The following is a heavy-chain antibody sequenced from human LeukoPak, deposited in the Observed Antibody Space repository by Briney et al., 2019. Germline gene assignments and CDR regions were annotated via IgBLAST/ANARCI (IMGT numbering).Heavy chain of an antibody. CDR1: GFTFSSYG. D-gene: IGHD2-2*01. CDR2: IWYGGSNK. V-gene: IGHV3-33*08. J-gene: IGHJ6*04. Sequence: GGSLRLSCAASGFTFSSYGMRWVRQAPGKGLEWVAVIWYGGSNKYYADSVKGRFTISRDNSKNTLYLQMNSLRAEDTAVYYCAKGAGVVVVPAASAGGLMDVWGKGPTVTVSS. CDR3: AKGAGVVVVPAASAGGLMDV.